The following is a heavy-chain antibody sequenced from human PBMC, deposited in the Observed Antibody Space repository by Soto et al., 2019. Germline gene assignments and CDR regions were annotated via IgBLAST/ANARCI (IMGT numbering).Heavy chain of an antibody. J-gene: IGHJ5*02. D-gene: IGHD2-8*02. Sequence: QVQLQESGPGLVKPSETLSLPCTVYGGSVSSGSYYWSWMRQPPGKGREWVGNNCYSGSTNYNPTLKSRVSIAADTSQNQFSLKLGSVAAADTAVYYCARLKGVLGEGYKYWVFDHWGQGTLVTVSS. CDR1: GGSVSSGSYY. CDR3: ARLKGVLGEGYKYWVFDH. V-gene: IGHV4-61*01. CDR2: NCYSGST.